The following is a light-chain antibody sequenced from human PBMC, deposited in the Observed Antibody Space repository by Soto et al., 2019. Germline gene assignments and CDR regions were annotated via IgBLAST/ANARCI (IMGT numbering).Light chain of an antibody. Sequence: EIVMTQSPATLSVSPGERATLSCRASQSVSSNLAWYQQRSGQAPRLLIYGASTRATCIPARFSGSVSGTEFPLTISRLQYEDFAVYYCQQYNNWLTFGGGTKVEIK. CDR3: QQYNNWLT. V-gene: IGKV3-15*01. J-gene: IGKJ4*01. CDR2: GAS. CDR1: QSVSSN.